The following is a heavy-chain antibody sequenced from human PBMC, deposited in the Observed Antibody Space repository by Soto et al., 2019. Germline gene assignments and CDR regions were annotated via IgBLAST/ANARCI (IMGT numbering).Heavy chain of an antibody. Sequence: SSVKVSCKASGGTFSSYAISWVRQAPGQGLEWMGGIIPIFGTANYAQKFQGRVTVTAAESTSTAYMELSSLRSEDTAVYYCATDLTRSIAVAGQGFPGDMDVWGQGTPVTVSS. J-gene: IGHJ6*02. CDR1: GGTFSSYA. CDR3: ATDLTRSIAVAGQGFPGDMDV. CDR2: IIPIFGTA. D-gene: IGHD6-19*01. V-gene: IGHV1-69*13.